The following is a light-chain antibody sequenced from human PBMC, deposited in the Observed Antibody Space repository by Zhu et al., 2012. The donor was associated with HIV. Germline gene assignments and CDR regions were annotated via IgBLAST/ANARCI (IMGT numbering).Light chain of an antibody. CDR1: QFIDNW. CDR2: KAS. V-gene: IGKV1-5*03. Sequence: IQMTQSPSTLSASVGDTVTITCRASQFIDNWLAWYQQKPGKAPNVLIYKASNLESGVPSRFIGSGSGTEFTLTISSLQPNDSATYYCQQYSAYPETFGQGTRVEI. J-gene: IGKJ1*01. CDR3: QQYSAYPET.